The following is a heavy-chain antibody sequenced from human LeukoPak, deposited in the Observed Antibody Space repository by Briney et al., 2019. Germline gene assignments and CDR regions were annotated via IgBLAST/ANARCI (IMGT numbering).Heavy chain of an antibody. CDR1: GYTFTSYD. CDR3: ARGLRDIVVVPAHYYFDY. D-gene: IGHD2-2*01. Sequence: ASVKVSCKASGYTFTSYDINWVRQATAQGLEWMGWMNPNSGNTGYAQKFQGRVTITRNTSISTAYMELSSLRSEDTAVYYCARGLRDIVVVPAHYYFDYWGQGTLVTVSS. CDR2: MNPNSGNT. V-gene: IGHV1-8*03. J-gene: IGHJ4*02.